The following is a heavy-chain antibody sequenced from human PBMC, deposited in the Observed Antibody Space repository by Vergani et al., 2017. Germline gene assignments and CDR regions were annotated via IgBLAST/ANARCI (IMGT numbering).Heavy chain of an antibody. D-gene: IGHD1-26*01. CDR2: IYYSGST. CDR1: GGSISSSSYY. Sequence: QLQLQESGPGLVKPSETLSLTCTVSGGSISSSSYYWGWIRQPPGKGLEWIGSIYYSGSTYYNPSLKSRVTISVDTSKNQFSLKLSSVTAADTAVYYCARDREWDGSFHFDNWGRGTLVIVSS. CDR3: ARDREWDGSFHFDN. J-gene: IGHJ4*02. V-gene: IGHV4-39*02.